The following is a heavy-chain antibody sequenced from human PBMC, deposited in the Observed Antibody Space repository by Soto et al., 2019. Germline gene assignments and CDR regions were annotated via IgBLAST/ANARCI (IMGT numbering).Heavy chain of an antibody. CDR2: ISYSGRT. CDR3: LSCPATHYEDSSGYYYSWFVP. J-gene: IGHJ5*02. CDR1: GGPISSGNYY. D-gene: IGHD3-22*01. Sequence: PSETLSLTCTVSGGPISSGNYYWSWIRQPPGKGLEWIGYISYSGRTYYNPSLESRVTISVDTSKNQFSLKLSAVTAADTAVYHCLSCPATHYEDSSGYYYSWFVPWGQGALVADSS. V-gene: IGHV4-30-4*01.